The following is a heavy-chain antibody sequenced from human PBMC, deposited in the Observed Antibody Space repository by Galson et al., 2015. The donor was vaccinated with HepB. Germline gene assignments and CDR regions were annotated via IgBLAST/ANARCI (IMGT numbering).Heavy chain of an antibody. CDR1: GYTFTSYD. Sequence: SVKVSCKASGYTFTSYDINWVRQATGQGLEWMGWMNPNSGNTGYAQKFQGRVTMTRNTSISTAYMELSSLRSEDTAVYYCARVTMQQLDEYCSSTSCYRSLYYYYYMDVWGKGTTVTVSS. D-gene: IGHD2-2*02. CDR3: ARVTMQQLDEYCSSTSCYRSLYYYYYMDV. V-gene: IGHV1-8*01. CDR2: MNPNSGNT. J-gene: IGHJ6*03.